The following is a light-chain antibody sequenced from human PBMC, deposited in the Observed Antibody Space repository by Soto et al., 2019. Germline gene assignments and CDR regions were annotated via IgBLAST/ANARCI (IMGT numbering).Light chain of an antibody. Sequence: LTQPPSASGTPGQRVTISCSGSSSNIGSSTVNWYQQLPGTAPKLLIYSNNQRPSGVPDRFSGSKSGTSASLAISGLQSEDEADYYCAAWDDSLNVPYVFGTGTKLTVL. CDR3: AAWDDSLNVPYV. CDR2: SNN. J-gene: IGLJ1*01. CDR1: SSNIGSST. V-gene: IGLV1-44*01.